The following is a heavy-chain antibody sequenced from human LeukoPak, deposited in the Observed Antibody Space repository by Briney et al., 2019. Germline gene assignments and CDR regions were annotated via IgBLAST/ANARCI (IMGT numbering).Heavy chain of an antibody. D-gene: IGHD3-16*01. Sequence: PSETLSPICTVSGGSVSSGGYYWTWFRQHPGKGPEWIGYIYYSGSTYYNPSLESRVTISVDTSKNQISLKMSSVTAADTAVYYCARDPRPLLVWPIWGGGPMVTVSS. CDR2: IYYSGST. CDR1: GGSVSSGGYY. CDR3: ARDPRPLLVWPI. J-gene: IGHJ3*02. V-gene: IGHV4-31*03.